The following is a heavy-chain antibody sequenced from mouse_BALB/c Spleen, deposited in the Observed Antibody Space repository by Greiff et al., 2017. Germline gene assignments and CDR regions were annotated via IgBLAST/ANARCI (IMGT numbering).Heavy chain of an antibody. CDR3: ARATYYRYDGYAMDY. CDR1: GFSLTGYG. J-gene: IGHJ4*01. CDR2: IWGDGST. V-gene: IGHV2-6-7*01. Sequence: VQLQQSGPGLVAPSQSLSITCTVSGFSLTGYGVNWVRQPPGKGLEWLGMIWGDGSTDYNSALKSRLSISKDNSKSQVFLKMNSLQTDDTARYYCARATYYRYDGYAMDYWGQGTSVTVSS. D-gene: IGHD2-14*01.